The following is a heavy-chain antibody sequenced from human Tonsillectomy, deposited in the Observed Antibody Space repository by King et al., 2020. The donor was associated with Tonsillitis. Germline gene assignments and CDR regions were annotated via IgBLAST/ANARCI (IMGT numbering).Heavy chain of an antibody. CDR1: GGSISSYY. J-gene: IGHJ4*02. V-gene: IGHV4-59*08. D-gene: IGHD4-11*01. Sequence: VQLQESGPGLVKPSETLSLTCTVSGGSISSYYWSWIRQPPGKGLEWIGYIYYSGGTNHNPSLKSRVTISVNTSKNQFSLKLCSVTAADTAVYYLARSKSPYSNYFDYWGQGTLVTVSS. CDR3: ARSKSPYSNYFDY. CDR2: IYYSGGT.